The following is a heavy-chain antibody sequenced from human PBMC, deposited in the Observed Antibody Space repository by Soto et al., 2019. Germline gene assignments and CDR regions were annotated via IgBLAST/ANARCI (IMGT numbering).Heavy chain of an antibody. Sequence: NPGGSLGISSAASGVTFSDYYISWIRQAPGKELKWVSYISSKSSTIYYADSVKGRFTISRDNAKNSLYLQMNSLRAEDTAVYYCARVPSFLRRYCSGGSCQTYYYGMDVWGQGTTVTVSS. V-gene: IGHV3-11*01. CDR1: GVTFSDYY. CDR2: ISSKSSTI. CDR3: ARVPSFLRRYCSGGSCQTYYYGMDV. J-gene: IGHJ6*02. D-gene: IGHD2-15*01.